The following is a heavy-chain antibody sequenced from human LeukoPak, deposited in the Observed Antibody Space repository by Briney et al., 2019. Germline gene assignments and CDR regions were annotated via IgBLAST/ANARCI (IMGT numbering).Heavy chain of an antibody. D-gene: IGHD6-19*01. Sequence: PSETLSLTCSVSGGSISDYYWTWIRQPAGKGLEWIGRIYTSGSTNYNPSLKSRVTMSVDTSKNQFSLKLSSVTAADTAVYYCARSPGGQWLGWFDPWGQGTLVTVSS. CDR3: ARSPGGQWLGWFDP. J-gene: IGHJ5*02. V-gene: IGHV4-4*07. CDR1: GGSISDYY. CDR2: IYTSGST.